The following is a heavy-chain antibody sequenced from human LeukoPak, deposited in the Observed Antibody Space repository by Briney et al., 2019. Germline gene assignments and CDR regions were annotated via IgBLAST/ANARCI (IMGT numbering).Heavy chain of an antibody. J-gene: IGHJ3*02. Sequence: GGSLRLSCAASGFTFDDYAMHWVRQAPGKGLEWVSLISGDCGSTYYADAVKGRFTISRDNIKNSLYLQMNSLRTEDTALYYCAKDRGDEDGPIDIWGQGTMVTVSS. D-gene: IGHD3-10*01. V-gene: IGHV3-43*02. CDR1: GFTFDDYA. CDR2: ISGDCGST. CDR3: AKDRGDEDGPIDI.